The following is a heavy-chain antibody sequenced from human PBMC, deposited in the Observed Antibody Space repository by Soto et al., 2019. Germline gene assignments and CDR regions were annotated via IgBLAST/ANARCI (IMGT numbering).Heavy chain of an antibody. V-gene: IGHV3-23*01. D-gene: IGHD3-16*01. Sequence: PGGSLRLSCAASGFTFSSCAMGWVRQAPGKGLEWGSDIIDSGRDTYYADAVKGRFTISRDNSKSTLYLQMNSLRAEDTAVYYCARDRGKVWVDYWGQGTLVTVSS. CDR2: IIDSGRDT. CDR1: GFTFSSCA. J-gene: IGHJ4*02. CDR3: ARDRGKVWVDY.